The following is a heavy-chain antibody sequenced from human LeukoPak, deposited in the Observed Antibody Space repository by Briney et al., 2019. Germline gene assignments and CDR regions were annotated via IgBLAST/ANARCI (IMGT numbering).Heavy chain of an antibody. CDR3: ARGRYSSSWPFDY. V-gene: IGHV4-34*01. Sequence: SETLSLTCAVYGGSFSGYYWSWIRQPPGKGLEWIGEINHSGSTNYNPSLKSRVTISVGTSKNQFSLKLSSVTAADTAVYYCARGRYSSSWPFDYWGRGTLVTVSS. D-gene: IGHD6-13*01. CDR2: INHSGST. CDR1: GGSFSGYY. J-gene: IGHJ4*02.